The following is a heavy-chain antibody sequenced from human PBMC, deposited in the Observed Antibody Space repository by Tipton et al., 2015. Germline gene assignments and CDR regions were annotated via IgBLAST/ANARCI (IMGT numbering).Heavy chain of an antibody. V-gene: IGHV3-53*01. J-gene: IGHJ6*02. CDR3: ATHVRGAKRIGVVSGTIYHYSAMDM. D-gene: IGHD3-3*01. CDR1: GFSVRSID. Sequence: SLRLSCAASGFSVRSIDMHRDRQAPGKGLEWVSLISTEGTTSYADSVKGRFTISRDTSKNTLYLQMNHLTVGDTAVYYCATHVRGAKRIGVVSGTIYHYSAMDMWGQGTTVTVSS. CDR2: ISTEGTT.